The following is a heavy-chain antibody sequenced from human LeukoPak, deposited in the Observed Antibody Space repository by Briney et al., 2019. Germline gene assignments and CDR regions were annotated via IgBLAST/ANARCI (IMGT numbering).Heavy chain of an antibody. Sequence: PRGSLRLSCVASRFTVSTNYMSWVRPTPREGLGWGSVIYCGGSEYYGESVKGRFTISRNNSKNTLYLQMNSLGGEDTAVYYCATPTVTTPTNYYGMDVWGQGTTVTVSS. CDR1: RFTVSTNY. J-gene: IGHJ6*02. D-gene: IGHD4-17*01. CDR2: IYCGGSE. V-gene: IGHV3-66*01. CDR3: ATPTVTTPTNYYGMDV.